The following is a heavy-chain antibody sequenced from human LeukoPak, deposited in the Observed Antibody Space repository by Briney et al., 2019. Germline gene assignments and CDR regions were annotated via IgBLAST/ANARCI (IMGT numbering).Heavy chain of an antibody. J-gene: IGHJ4*02. CDR1: GFTFSNYI. V-gene: IGHV3-48*04. CDR2: ISSSGNTI. D-gene: IGHD2-15*01. CDR3: XXVYXSGGSXXSXWDY. Sequence: PGGSLRLSCAASGFTFSNYIMNWVRQAPGKGLEWVSYISSSGNTIYYADSVKGRFTTSRDNAKNSLYLQMNSLRAEDTAVYYCXXVYXSGGSXXSXWDYWGQGTLVTVSS.